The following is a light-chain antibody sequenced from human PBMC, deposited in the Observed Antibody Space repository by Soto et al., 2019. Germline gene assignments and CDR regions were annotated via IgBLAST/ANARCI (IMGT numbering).Light chain of an antibody. CDR2: GAS. V-gene: IGKV3-15*01. Sequence: EIVLTPSPGTLSLSPGERAILSCRASQSVSSNLAWYQQKPGQAPRLLIYGASTRATGIPARFSGSGSGTEFTLTISSLQSEDFAVYYCQQYNNWWTFGQGTKVDI. J-gene: IGKJ1*01. CDR1: QSVSSN. CDR3: QQYNNWWT.